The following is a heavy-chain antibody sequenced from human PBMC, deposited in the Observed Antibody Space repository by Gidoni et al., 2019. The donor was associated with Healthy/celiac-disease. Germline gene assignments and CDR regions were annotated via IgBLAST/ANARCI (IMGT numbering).Heavy chain of an antibody. V-gene: IGHV3-7*03. CDR3: ARDNQPYSSSWHYYYYGMDV. D-gene: IGHD6-13*01. CDR2: IKQDGSEK. J-gene: IGHJ6*02. CDR1: GFTFSSYW. Sequence: EVQLVESGAGLVQPGGSLRLSCAASGFTFSSYWMSWVRQAPGKGLEWGANIKQDGSEKYYVDSVKGRFTISRDNAKNSLYLQMNSLRAEDTAVYYWARDNQPYSSSWHYYYYGMDVWGQGTTVTVSS.